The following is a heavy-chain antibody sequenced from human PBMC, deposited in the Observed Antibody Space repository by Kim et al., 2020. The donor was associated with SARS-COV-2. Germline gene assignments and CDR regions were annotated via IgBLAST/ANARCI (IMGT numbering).Heavy chain of an antibody. Sequence: SETLSLTCAVYGGSFSGYYWNWIRQPPGKGLEWIGEINHSGSTNYNPSLKSRVSISVDTSKNQFSLKLSSVTAADTAVYYCARRIGAALRYRIGPLGPWGQGTLVTVSS. D-gene: IGHD3-9*01. J-gene: IGHJ5*02. V-gene: IGHV4-34*01. CDR2: INHSGST. CDR1: GGSFSGYY. CDR3: ARRIGAALRYRIGPLGP.